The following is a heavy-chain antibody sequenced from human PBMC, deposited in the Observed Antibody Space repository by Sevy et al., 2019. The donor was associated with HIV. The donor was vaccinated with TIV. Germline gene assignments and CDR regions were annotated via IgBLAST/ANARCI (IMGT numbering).Heavy chain of an antibody. D-gene: IGHD4-17*01. V-gene: IGHV3-23*01. CDR3: AKGDVLNTRAGVDP. J-gene: IGHJ5*02. CDR2: IGATSNNP. Sequence: GGSLRLSCTASGFTFSSYVMSWVRQLPGKRLEWVSSIGATSNNPGYADSVQGRFIVSRDNSKNTLFLDMNSLRVEDTALYYCAKGDVLNTRAGVDPWGQGTLVTVSS. CDR1: GFTFSSYV.